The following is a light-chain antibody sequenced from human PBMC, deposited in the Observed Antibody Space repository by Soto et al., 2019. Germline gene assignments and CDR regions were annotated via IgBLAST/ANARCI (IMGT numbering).Light chain of an antibody. V-gene: IGLV2-14*01. CDR2: EVS. CDR3: NSFTSSNSLPYV. J-gene: IGLJ1*01. CDR1: DSDIGSYNY. Sequence: QSVLTQPASVSGSSGQSITISCSGTDSDIGSYNYVSWYQQHPGRAPKLIVFEVSNRPSGISDRFSGSESGNTASLTISGLQTEDEAVYYCNSFTSSNSLPYVFGTGTKLTVL.